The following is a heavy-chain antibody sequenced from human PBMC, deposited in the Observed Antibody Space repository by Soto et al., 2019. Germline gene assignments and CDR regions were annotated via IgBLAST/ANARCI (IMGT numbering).Heavy chain of an antibody. CDR3: ARDIAIPWFFL. V-gene: IGHV4-39*02. D-gene: IGHD2-15*01. Sequence: QLQLQGSGPGLVKPSGTLSLTCSVSGGSISSRPAYWGWIRQPPGKTLEWIGSIHSGVTTVYNPSLNNRVTISIDTSKNQFYLNLKYVTAADTAVYYCARDIAIPWFFLWGQGPLVTVSS. CDR1: GGSISSRPAY. J-gene: IGHJ5*02. CDR2: IHSGVTT.